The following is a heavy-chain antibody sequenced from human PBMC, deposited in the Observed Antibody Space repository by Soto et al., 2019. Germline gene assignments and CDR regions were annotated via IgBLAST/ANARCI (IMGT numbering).Heavy chain of an antibody. Sequence: PSETRSLTWAVSGGSISGSYWWNFVRQPPGKGLEWIGKIYHSGSTNYNPSLKNRVTISVDKSNNQFSLRLSSVTAADTAVYFCVTSLNYDFWRDGGRHYYFDYWGQGTLVTVSS. CDR3: VTSLNYDFWRDGGRHYYFDY. V-gene: IGHV4-4*02. D-gene: IGHD3-3*01. CDR2: IYHSGST. CDR1: GGSISGSYW. J-gene: IGHJ4*02.